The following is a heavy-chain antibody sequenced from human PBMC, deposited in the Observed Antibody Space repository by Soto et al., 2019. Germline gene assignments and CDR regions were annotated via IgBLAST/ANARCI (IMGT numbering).Heavy chain of an antibody. V-gene: IGHV4-59*01. Sequence: SETLSLTCTVSGGSISSYYWSWIRQPPGKGLEWIGYIYYSGSTNYNPSLKSRVTISVDTSKNQFSLKLSSVTAADTAVYYCARVHWVMREMWFDPWGLGTLVTV. CDR2: IYYSGST. CDR3: ARVHWVMREMWFDP. J-gene: IGHJ5*02. D-gene: IGHD3-16*01. CDR1: GGSISSYY.